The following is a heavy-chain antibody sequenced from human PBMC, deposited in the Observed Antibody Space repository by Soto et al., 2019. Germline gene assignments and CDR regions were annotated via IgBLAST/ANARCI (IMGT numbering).Heavy chain of an antibody. CDR1: GYSIDSGYY. V-gene: IGHV4-59*01. Sequence: PSETLSLTCAVSGYSIDSGYYWGWIRQPPGKGLEWIGYIYYSGSTNYNPSLKSRVTISVDTSKNQFSLKLSSVTAADTAVYYCARASSGWYNGFDYWGQGTLVTVSS. J-gene: IGHJ4*02. D-gene: IGHD6-19*01. CDR2: IYYSGST. CDR3: ARASSGWYNGFDY.